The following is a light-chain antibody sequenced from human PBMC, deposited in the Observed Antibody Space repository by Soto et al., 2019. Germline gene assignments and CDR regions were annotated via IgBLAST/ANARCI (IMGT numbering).Light chain of an antibody. CDR3: QHYGGSFI. J-gene: IGKJ3*01. Sequence: EIVLTQSPGTLSLSPGEGATVSCRVSQSINSKSLVWYQRKCDQAPSLLIYNTSIRATGIPDRFSGSGSGTDFTLSISRLEPEDFAVYYHQHYGGSFIFGPGTKVDFK. CDR2: NTS. V-gene: IGKV3-20*01. CDR1: QSINSKS.